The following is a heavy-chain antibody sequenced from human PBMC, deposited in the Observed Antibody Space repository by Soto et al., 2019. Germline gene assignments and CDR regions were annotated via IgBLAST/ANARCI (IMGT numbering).Heavy chain of an antibody. V-gene: IGHV3-48*01. CDR2: IISTSTTI. D-gene: IGHD2-21*02. CDR3: ARGGGGMTEGFFDY. Sequence: EVQVVESGGGLVQPGGSLRLSCAASGFTFSSYNMNWVRQAPGKGLEWVSYIISTSTTIYYADSVKGRFTISRDNAKNSLYLQRDGLKAENTAFYYVARGGGGMTEGFFDYWGQGTLVTVSS. CDR1: GFTFSSYN. J-gene: IGHJ4*02.